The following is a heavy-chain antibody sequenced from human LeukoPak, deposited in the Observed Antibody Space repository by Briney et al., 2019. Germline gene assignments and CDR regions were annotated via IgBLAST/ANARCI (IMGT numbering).Heavy chain of an antibody. CDR2: INPNSGGT. J-gene: IGHJ6*02. CDR1: GYTFTGYY. V-gene: IGHV1-2*02. CDR3: AREPKTYYDILTGYPLGMDV. D-gene: IGHD3-9*01. Sequence: GASVKVSCKASGYTFTGYYMHWVRQAPGQGLEWMGWINPNSGGTNYAQKFQGRVTMTRDTSISTAYMELSRLRSDDTAVYYCAREPKTYYDILTGYPLGMDVWGQGTTVTVSS.